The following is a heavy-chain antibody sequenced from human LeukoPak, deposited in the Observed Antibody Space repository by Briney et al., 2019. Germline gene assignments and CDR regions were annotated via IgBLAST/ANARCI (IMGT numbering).Heavy chain of an antibody. J-gene: IGHJ4*02. CDR1: GYTFTSYD. CDR2: MNPISGNT. CDR3: ARKFLGSRGYYFDY. D-gene: IGHD3-10*01. V-gene: IGHV1-8*01. Sequence: ASVKVSCKASGYTFTSYDIDWVRQATGQGLEWMGWMNPISGNTGHAQKFQGRVTMTRDTSISTAYMELSSLRSEDTAVYYCARKFLGSRGYYFDYWGQGTLVTVSS.